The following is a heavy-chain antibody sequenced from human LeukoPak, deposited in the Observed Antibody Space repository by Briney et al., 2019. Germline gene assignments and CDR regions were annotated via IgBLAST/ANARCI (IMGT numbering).Heavy chain of an antibody. CDR1: GFTFSSYG. CDR2: ISGGGEGT. J-gene: IGHJ4*02. CDR3: ARATGSYPSNPFDY. Sequence: PGRSLRLSCAASGFTFSSYGMHWVRQAPGKGLEWVSGISGGGEGTFYADSVKGRFTISRDISKSTLFLQMNSLRVEDTAVYYCARATGSYPSNPFDYWGQGTLVTVSS. V-gene: IGHV3-23*01. D-gene: IGHD1-26*01.